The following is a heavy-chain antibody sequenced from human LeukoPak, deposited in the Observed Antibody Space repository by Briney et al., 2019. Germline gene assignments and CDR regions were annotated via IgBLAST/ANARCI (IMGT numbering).Heavy chain of an antibody. D-gene: IGHD6-6*01. CDR1: GGSISSYY. CDR3: ARDLSYSSSPEAFDI. J-gene: IGHJ3*02. CDR2: FYTSGST. Sequence: SETLSLTCTVSGGSISSYYWSWIRQPAGKGLEWIGRFYTSGSTNYNPSLKSRVTMSVDTSKNQFSLKLSSVTAADTAVYYCARDLSYSSSPEAFDIWGQGTMVTVSS. V-gene: IGHV4-4*07.